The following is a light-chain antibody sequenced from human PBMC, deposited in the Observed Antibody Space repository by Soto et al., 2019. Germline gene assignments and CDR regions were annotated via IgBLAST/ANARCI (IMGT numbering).Light chain of an antibody. V-gene: IGKV4-1*01. Sequence: DIVMTQSPDSLAVSLGERATINCKSSQSVLYSSNNKNYLAWFQQKPGQPPKLLIYWASNRESGVPDRFSGSGSGTDFTLSISSLQAEDAAVYYCQQYYSTPLTLGGGTKLEIK. CDR2: WAS. J-gene: IGKJ4*01. CDR3: QQYYSTPLT. CDR1: QSVLYSSNNKNY.